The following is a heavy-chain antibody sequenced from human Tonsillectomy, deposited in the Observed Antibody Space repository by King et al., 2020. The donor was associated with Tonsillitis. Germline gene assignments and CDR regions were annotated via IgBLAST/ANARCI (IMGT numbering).Heavy chain of an antibody. CDR1: GASVSGHY. CDR3: ARSDYEYVWGSS. V-gene: IGHV4-59*02. J-gene: IGHJ4*02. D-gene: IGHD3-16*01. CDR2: IYYSETA. Sequence: VQLQESGPGLVKPSETLSLTCAVSGASVSGHYWSWLRQPPGKGLEWIGSIYYSETANSNPSLKSRVTISVDTSKNQFSLKGTSVTAADTAVYYCARSDYEYVWGSSWGQGTLVTVSS.